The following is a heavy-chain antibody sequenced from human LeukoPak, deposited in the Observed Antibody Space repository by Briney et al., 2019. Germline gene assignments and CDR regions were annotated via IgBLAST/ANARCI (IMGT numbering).Heavy chain of an antibody. CDR1: GYTFTGYY. CDR2: INPNSGGT. Sequence: ASVKVPCKASGYTFTGYYMHWVRQAPGQGLEWMGWINPNSGGTNYAQKFQGRVTMTRDTSISTAYMELSRLRSDDTAVYYCAREGCSSTSCYELDWFDPWGQGTLVTVSS. J-gene: IGHJ5*02. V-gene: IGHV1-2*02. CDR3: AREGCSSTSCYELDWFDP. D-gene: IGHD2-2*01.